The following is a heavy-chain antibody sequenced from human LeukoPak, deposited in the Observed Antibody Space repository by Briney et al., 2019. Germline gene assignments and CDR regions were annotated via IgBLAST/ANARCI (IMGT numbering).Heavy chain of an antibody. Sequence: PGGSLRLSCAASGFTLSSYAMSWVRQAPGKGLEWVSAISGSGGSTYYADPVKGRFTISRDNSKNTLYLQMNSLRAEDTAVYYCAKLGYGSGSYSDYWGQGTLVTVSS. CDR3: AKLGYGSGSYSDY. V-gene: IGHV3-23*01. J-gene: IGHJ4*02. CDR1: GFTLSSYA. CDR2: ISGSGGST. D-gene: IGHD3-10*01.